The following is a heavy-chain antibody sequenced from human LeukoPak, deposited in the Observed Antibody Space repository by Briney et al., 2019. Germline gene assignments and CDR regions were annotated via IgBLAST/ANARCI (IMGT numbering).Heavy chain of an antibody. V-gene: IGHV3-74*01. CDR2: VKYDGSTT. CDR3: ARDLDWLLFDY. Sequence: GGSLRLSCAASGFTFSAYWMHWVRQAPGRGLVWVSRVKYDGSTTTYADSVKGRFTISRDNAKNILYLQMNSLGVEDTAVYYCARDLDWLLFDYWGQGTLVTVSS. CDR1: GFTFSAYW. J-gene: IGHJ4*02. D-gene: IGHD3-9*01.